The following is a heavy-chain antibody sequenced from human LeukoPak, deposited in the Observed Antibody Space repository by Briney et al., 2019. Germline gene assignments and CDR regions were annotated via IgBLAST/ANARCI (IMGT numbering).Heavy chain of an antibody. CDR3: ARDRGSTTVVTPGYNWFDP. CDR2: IYYSGST. D-gene: IGHD4-23*01. V-gene: IGHV4-31*03. Sequence: SETLSLTCTVSGGSISSGGYYWSWIRQHPGKGLEWIGYIYYSGSTYYNPSLKSRVTISVDTSKSQFSLKLSSVTAADTAVYYCARDRGSTTVVTPGYNWFDPWGQGTLVTVSS. J-gene: IGHJ5*02. CDR1: GGSISSGGYY.